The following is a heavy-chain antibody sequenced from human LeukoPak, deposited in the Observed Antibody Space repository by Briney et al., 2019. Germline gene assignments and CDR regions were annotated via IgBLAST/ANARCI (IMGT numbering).Heavy chain of an antibody. CDR3: ARELSGWYSGDY. Sequence: PGGSLRLSCAASGFTFSSYAMHWVRQAPGKGLEWVAVISYDGSNKYYADSVKGRFTISRDNSKNTLYPQMNSLRAEDTAVYYCARELSGWYSGDYWGQGTLVTVSS. V-gene: IGHV3-30*04. CDR1: GFTFSSYA. CDR2: ISYDGSNK. J-gene: IGHJ4*02. D-gene: IGHD6-19*01.